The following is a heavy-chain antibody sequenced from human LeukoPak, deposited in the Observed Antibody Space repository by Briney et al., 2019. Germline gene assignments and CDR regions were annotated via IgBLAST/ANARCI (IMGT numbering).Heavy chain of an antibody. CDR2: IKQDGSEK. CDR3: AREGKGIAAGYYFDY. J-gene: IGHJ4*02. D-gene: IGHD6-13*01. Sequence: GGSLRLSCAASGFTFSSYWMSWVRQAPGKGLEWVANIKQDGSEKYYVDSVKGRFTISRDNAKNSLYLQMNSLRAEDKAVYYCAREGKGIAAGYYFDYWGQGTLVTVSS. V-gene: IGHV3-7*01. CDR1: GFTFSSYW.